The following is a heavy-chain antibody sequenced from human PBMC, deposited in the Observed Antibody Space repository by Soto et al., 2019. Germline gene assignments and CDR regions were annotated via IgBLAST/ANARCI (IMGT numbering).Heavy chain of an antibody. Sequence: GGSLRLSCAASGFTFSSYGMHWVRQAPGKGLEWVAVIWYDGSNKYYADSVKGRFTISRDNSKNTLYLQMNSLRAEDTAVYYCARDDGPIAAAGVVDYWGQGTLVTVSS. CDR2: IWYDGSNK. CDR1: GFTFSSYG. J-gene: IGHJ4*02. D-gene: IGHD6-13*01. CDR3: ARDDGPIAAAGVVDY. V-gene: IGHV3-33*01.